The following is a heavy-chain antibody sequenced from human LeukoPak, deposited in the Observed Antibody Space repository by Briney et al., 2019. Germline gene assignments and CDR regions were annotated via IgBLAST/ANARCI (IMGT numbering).Heavy chain of an antibody. CDR2: IYTSGST. CDR3: ARDDPARMTATLDY. V-gene: IGHV4-4*07. CDR1: GGSINNYF. J-gene: IGHJ4*02. D-gene: IGHD2-21*02. Sequence: SETLSLTCTVSGGSINNYFWSWVRQPAGERLEWIGRIYTSGSTNYNPSLRSRVTISVDMSKNQFSLKLSSVTAADTAVYYCARDDPARMTATLDYWGQGILVTVSS.